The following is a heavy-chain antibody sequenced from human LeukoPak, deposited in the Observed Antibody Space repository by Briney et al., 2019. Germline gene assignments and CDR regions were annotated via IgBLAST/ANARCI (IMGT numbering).Heavy chain of an antibody. J-gene: IGHJ6*02. CDR2: ISYDGSNK. CDR3: ARVRGASYYYYYGMDV. V-gene: IGHV3-30*04. CDR1: GFTFSSYA. Sequence: GGSLRLSCAASGFTFSSYAMHWVRQAPGKGLEWVAVISYDGSNKYYADSVKGRFTISRDNSKNTLYLQMNSLRAEDTAVYYCARVRGASYYYYYGMDVWGQGTTVTVSS. D-gene: IGHD3-10*01.